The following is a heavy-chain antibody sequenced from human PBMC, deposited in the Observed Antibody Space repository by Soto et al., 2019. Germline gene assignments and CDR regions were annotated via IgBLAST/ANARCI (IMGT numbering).Heavy chain of an antibody. J-gene: IGHJ4*02. Sequence: RLSCSASGLPHSNFAMMWVRQAPGKGLECVSGIYGSGRGIEYADSVKGRFTISRDNSKNTVYLQMTDLRADDTAVYYCAKDAVYNDVLWLIDHWGRGPAATISS. CDR2: IYGSGRGI. D-gene: IGHD3-16*01. CDR3: AKDAVYNDVLWLIDH. V-gene: IGHV3-23*05. CDR1: GLPHSNFA.